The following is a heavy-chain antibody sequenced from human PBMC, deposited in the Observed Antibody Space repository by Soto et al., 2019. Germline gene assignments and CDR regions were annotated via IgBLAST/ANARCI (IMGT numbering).Heavy chain of an antibody. V-gene: IGHV5-51*01. D-gene: IGHD2-15*01. J-gene: IGHJ3*02. CDR1: GYSFTSYW. CDR2: IYPGDSDT. Sequence: ASVKVSCKGSGYSFTSYWIGWVRQMPGKGLEWMGIIYPGDSDTRYSPSFQGQVTISADKSISTAYLQWSSLKASDTAMYYCAMPIVVVAATHDAFDIWGQGTMVTVSS. CDR3: AMPIVVVAATHDAFDI.